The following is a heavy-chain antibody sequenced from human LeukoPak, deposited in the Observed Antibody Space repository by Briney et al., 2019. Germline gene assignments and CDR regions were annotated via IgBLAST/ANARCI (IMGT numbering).Heavy chain of an antibody. J-gene: IGHJ4*02. CDR1: GGSISSGGYY. V-gene: IGHV4-31*03. Sequence: SETLSLTCTVSGGSISSGGYYWSWIRQHPGKGLEWIGYIYYSGSTYYNPSLKRRVTISVDTSKNQFSLKLSSVTAADTAVYYCARSYSSGYAAYWGQGTLVTVSS. CDR3: ARSYSSGYAAY. CDR2: IYYSGST. D-gene: IGHD5-12*01.